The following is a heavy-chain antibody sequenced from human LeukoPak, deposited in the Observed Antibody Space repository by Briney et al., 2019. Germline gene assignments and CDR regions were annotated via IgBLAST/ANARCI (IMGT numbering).Heavy chain of an antibody. D-gene: IGHD3-9*01. CDR2: FDPEEGET. Sequence: ASVKVSCKVSGYTLTELSMHWVRQAPGKGLEWMGGFDPEEGETIYAQKFQGRVTMTEDTSTDTAYMELSSLRSEDTAVYYCATVGIPRREARATYYDILTGLEYWGQGTLVTVSS. J-gene: IGHJ4*02. CDR3: ATVGIPRREARATYYDILTGLEY. V-gene: IGHV1-24*01. CDR1: GYTLTELS.